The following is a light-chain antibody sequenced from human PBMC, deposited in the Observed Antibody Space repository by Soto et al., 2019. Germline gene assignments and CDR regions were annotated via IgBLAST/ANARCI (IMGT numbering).Light chain of an antibody. CDR1: QSISSW. CDR2: DAS. Sequence: DIQMTQSPSTLSASVGDTVTITCRASQSISSWLAWYQQKPGKAPKVLIFDASSLEVGVPSRFSGSGSGTESTLTISSLQPDDFATYYCQQYDTYPPWTFGQGTKVEVK. V-gene: IGKV1-5*01. J-gene: IGKJ1*01. CDR3: QQYDTYPPWT.